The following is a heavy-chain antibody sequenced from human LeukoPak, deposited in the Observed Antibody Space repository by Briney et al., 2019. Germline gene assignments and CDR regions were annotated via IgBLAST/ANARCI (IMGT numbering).Heavy chain of an antibody. Sequence: ASVKVSCKASGYTFTSRYMHWVRQAPGQGLEWMGIINPSGGSTSYAQKFQGRVTMTRDTSKNQFSLKLSSVTAADTAVYYCARDRPSDGYSYGYYSSDYYYGMDVWGQGTTVTVSS. J-gene: IGHJ6*02. D-gene: IGHD5-18*01. CDR3: ARDRPSDGYSYGYYSSDYYYGMDV. V-gene: IGHV1-46*01. CDR1: GYTFTSRY. CDR2: INPSGGST.